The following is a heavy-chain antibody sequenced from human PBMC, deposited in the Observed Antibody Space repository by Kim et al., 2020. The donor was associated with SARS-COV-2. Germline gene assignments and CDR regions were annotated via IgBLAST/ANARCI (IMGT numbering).Heavy chain of an antibody. CDR3: ARKGASDY. J-gene: IGHJ4*02. CDR2: RGNT. Sequence: RGNTGNAQKFKGRGTMTRDATISTAYMELSSLKSEDTAVYYCARKGASDYWGQGTQVTVSS. V-gene: IGHV1-8*01. D-gene: IGHD1-26*01.